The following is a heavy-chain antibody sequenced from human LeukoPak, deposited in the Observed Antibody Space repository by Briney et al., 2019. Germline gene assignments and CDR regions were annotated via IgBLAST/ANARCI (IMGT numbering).Heavy chain of an antibody. CDR2: VSYSGTT. V-gene: IGHV4-59*01. Sequence: SETLSLTCTVSGGSISTYYWSWIRQHPGKGLEWIGYVSYSGTTNYNPSLKSRVTISGDTSKNQFSLKLSSVTAADTAVYYCARSTLGYCSGGSCAWFDPWGQGTLVTVSS. CDR1: GGSISTYY. CDR3: ARSTLGYCSGGSCAWFDP. D-gene: IGHD2-15*01. J-gene: IGHJ5*02.